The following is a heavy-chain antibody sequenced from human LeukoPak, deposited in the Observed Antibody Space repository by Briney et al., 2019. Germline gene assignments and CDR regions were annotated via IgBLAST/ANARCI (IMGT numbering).Heavy chain of an antibody. J-gene: IGHJ6*02. CDR1: GFTVSSNY. V-gene: IGHV3-53*01. CDR2: IYSGGST. D-gene: IGHD3-9*01. CDR3: ARDSYYDILTGSFYGMDV. Sequence: GGSLRLSCAASGFTVSSNYMSWVRQAPGKGLEWVSVIYSGGSTYYADSVKGRFTISRDNSKNTLYLQMNSLRAEDTAVYYCARDSYYDILTGSFYGMDVWGQGTTVTVSS.